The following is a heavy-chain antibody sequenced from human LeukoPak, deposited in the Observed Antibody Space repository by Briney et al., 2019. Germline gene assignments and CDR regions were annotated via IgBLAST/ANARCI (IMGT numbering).Heavy chain of an antibody. CDR1: GDTINPYH. Sequence: SETLSLTCTVSGDTINPYHWTWIRQTAGKGLEWIRRVHMGGSTNYNPSLWSRVAISMDNSKNQFSLKVNSVTAADTGVYYCARDESSRDDSGGYHYWGQGTLVTVSS. V-gene: IGHV4-4*07. J-gene: IGHJ4*02. D-gene: IGHD3-22*01. CDR2: VHMGGST. CDR3: ARDESSRDDSGGYHY.